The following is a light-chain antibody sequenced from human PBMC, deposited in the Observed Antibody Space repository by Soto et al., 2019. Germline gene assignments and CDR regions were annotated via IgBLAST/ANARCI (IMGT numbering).Light chain of an antibody. CDR1: KNDIGVYDF. CDR3: KSYAGSNTYV. J-gene: IGLJ1*01. V-gene: IGLV2-8*01. CDR2: EVV. Sequence: QSALTQPPSASGSPGQSVTISCSGTKNDIGVYDFVSWYQHHPGKAPRLIIYEVVQRPSGVPDRFSGSKSGNMASLTVSGLQAADEADYFCKSYAGSNTYVFGCGTKVTVL.